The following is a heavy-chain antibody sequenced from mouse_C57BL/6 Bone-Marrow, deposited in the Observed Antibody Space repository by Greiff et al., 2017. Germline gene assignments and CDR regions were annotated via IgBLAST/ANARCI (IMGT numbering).Heavy chain of an antibody. D-gene: IGHD2-5*01. Sequence: QVQLQQSGPELVKPGASVKISCKASGYAFSSSWMNWVKQRPGKGLEWIGRIYPGDGDTNYNGKFKGKATLTADKSSSTAYMQLSSLTSEDSAVYFCATYYSNPHYYAMDYWGQGTSVTVSS. CDR2: IYPGDGDT. J-gene: IGHJ4*01. CDR1: GYAFSSSW. CDR3: ATYYSNPHYYAMDY. V-gene: IGHV1-82*01.